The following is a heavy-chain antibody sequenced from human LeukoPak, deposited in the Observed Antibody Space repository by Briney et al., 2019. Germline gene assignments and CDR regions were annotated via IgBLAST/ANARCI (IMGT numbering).Heavy chain of an antibody. D-gene: IGHD3-22*01. CDR1: GSGFIASW. Sequence: GEPLQFSFPAPGSGFIASWIGGARQMPGKGLEWMGIIYPGDSDTRYSASFQGQVTISADKSIRTAYLQWSSLELIVPAKYDGATMRKRVSSGPDYWGQGTLVTVSS. V-gene: IGHV5-51*01. CDR2: IYPGDSDT. CDR3: ATMRKRVSSGPDY. J-gene: IGHJ4*02.